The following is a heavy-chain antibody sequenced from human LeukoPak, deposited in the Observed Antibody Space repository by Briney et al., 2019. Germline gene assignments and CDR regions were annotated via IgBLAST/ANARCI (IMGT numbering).Heavy chain of an antibody. CDR1: GFTFSSYA. Sequence: GGSLRLSCAASGFTFSSYAMSWVRQAPGKGLEWVSAISGSGGSTYYADSVKGRFTISRDNSKNTLYLQMNSLRAEDTAVYYCARVIGGNYGGDYWGQGTLVTVSS. CDR3: ARVIGGNYGGDY. CDR2: ISGSGGST. J-gene: IGHJ4*02. D-gene: IGHD4-23*01. V-gene: IGHV3-23*01.